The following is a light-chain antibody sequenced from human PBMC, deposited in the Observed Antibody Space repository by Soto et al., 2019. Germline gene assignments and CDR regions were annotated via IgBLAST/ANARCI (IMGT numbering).Light chain of an antibody. V-gene: IGKV1-17*01. CDR2: VAS. CDR3: LQHNTYPLT. Sequence: DIQMNQSPSSLSASVGARVTSTCRASQGIRNDLGWYQQKPGKAPKRLIYVASSLQSGVPSRFSCSGSETEFTLTINSLQPEDFATYYCLQHNTYPLTFGGGTKVEIK. CDR1: QGIRND. J-gene: IGKJ4*01.